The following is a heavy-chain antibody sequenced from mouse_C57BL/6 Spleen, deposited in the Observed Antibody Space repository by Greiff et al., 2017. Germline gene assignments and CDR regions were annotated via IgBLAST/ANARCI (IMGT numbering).Heavy chain of an antibody. CDR1: GYTFTSYW. Sequence: QVQLQQPGAELVRPGSSVKLSCKASGYTFTSYWMHWVKQRPIQGLEWIGNIDPSDSETHYNQKFKDKATMTVDKSSSTAYMQPSSLTSGDSGVYFLARGGNYFDFGGQGTTLTVSS. CDR2: IDPSDSET. CDR3: ARGGNYFDF. V-gene: IGHV1-52*01. J-gene: IGHJ2*01.